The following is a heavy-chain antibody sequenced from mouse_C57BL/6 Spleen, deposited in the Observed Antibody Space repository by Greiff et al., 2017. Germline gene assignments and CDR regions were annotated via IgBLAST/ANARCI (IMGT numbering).Heavy chain of an antibody. Sequence: EVKLMESGGGLVKPGGSLKLSCAASGFTFSDYGMHWVRQAPEQGLEWVAYISSGSSTIYYADTVKGRFTISRDNAKNTLFLQMTSLRSEDTAMYYCARSTMVTTGFAYWGQGTLVTVSA. J-gene: IGHJ3*01. CDR1: GFTFSDYG. D-gene: IGHD2-2*01. CDR3: ARSTMVTTGFAY. V-gene: IGHV5-17*01. CDR2: ISSGSSTI.